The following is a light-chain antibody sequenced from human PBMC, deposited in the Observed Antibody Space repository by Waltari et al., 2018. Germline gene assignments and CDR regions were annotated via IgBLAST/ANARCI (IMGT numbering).Light chain of an antibody. Sequence: QTVVTQEPSLTVSPGGTVTLTCASSTGAVTSGYYPNWFQQKPGQAPRALIYDTNNKHSCTPARFSGSFLGGKAALTLSGVQPEDEAEYYCLLYYGGAQLWVFGGGTKLTVL. J-gene: IGLJ3*02. CDR2: DTN. CDR1: TGAVTSGYY. V-gene: IGLV7-43*01. CDR3: LLYYGGAQLWV.